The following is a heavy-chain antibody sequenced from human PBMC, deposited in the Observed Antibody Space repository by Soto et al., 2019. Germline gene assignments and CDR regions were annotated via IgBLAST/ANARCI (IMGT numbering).Heavy chain of an antibody. Sequence: PGGSLRLSCAASGFTFSSYGMHWVRQAPGKGLEWVAVISYGGSNKYYADSVKGRFTISRDNSKNTLYLQMNSLRAEDTAVYYCAKDLRGYSYGYRHPYYYYYYGMDVWGQGTTVTVSS. D-gene: IGHD5-18*01. V-gene: IGHV3-30*18. CDR3: AKDLRGYSYGYRHPYYYYYYGMDV. CDR1: GFTFSSYG. J-gene: IGHJ6*02. CDR2: ISYGGSNK.